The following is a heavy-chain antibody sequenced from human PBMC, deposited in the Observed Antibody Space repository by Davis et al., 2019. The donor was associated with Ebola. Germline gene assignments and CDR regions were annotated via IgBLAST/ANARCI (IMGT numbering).Heavy chain of an antibody. J-gene: IGHJ4*02. CDR1: GYTFTNYY. Sequence: SVKVSCKASGYTFTNYYMHWVRQAPGQGLEWMGGIIPIYGTPSYAQKFQGRVTFSADEPTSTAYMELTSVRYEDTAVYYCARGHYGSGSYPSIWGQGTLVTVSS. CDR3: ARGHYGSGSYPSI. CDR2: IIPIYGTP. D-gene: IGHD3-10*01. V-gene: IGHV1-69*13.